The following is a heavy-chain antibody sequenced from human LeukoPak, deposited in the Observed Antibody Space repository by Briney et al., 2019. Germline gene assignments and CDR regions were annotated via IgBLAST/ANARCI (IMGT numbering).Heavy chain of an antibody. CDR3: ARVVPYDYGDYGYFDY. Sequence: SETLSLTCTVSGGSISSYYWNCLRQPPGKGLEWIGYIYYSGSTNYNPSLKSRVTISVDTSKNQFSLKLSSVTAADTAVYYCARVVPYDYGDYGYFDYWGQGTLVTVSS. CDR1: GGSISSYY. J-gene: IGHJ4*02. V-gene: IGHV4-59*08. CDR2: IYYSGST. D-gene: IGHD4-17*01.